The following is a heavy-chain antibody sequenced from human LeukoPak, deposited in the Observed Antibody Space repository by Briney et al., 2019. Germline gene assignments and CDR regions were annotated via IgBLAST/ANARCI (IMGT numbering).Heavy chain of an antibody. Sequence: SETLSLTCTVSGGSISSYYWSWIRQPPGKGLEWIGYIYYSGSTNYNPSLKSRVTISVDTSKNQFSLKLSSVTAADTAVYYCARDSDRRGAFDIWGQGTMVTVSS. V-gene: IGHV4-59*12. D-gene: IGHD3-10*01. J-gene: IGHJ3*02. CDR1: GGSISSYY. CDR3: ARDSDRRGAFDI. CDR2: IYYSGST.